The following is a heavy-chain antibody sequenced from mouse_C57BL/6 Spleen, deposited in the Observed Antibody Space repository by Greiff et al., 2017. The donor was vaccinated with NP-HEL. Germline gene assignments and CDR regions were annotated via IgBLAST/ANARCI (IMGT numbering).Heavy chain of an antibody. V-gene: IGHV1-50*01. CDR3: AREGLLRD. Sequence: QVQLQQPGAELVKPGASVKLSCKASGYTFTSYWMQWVKQRPGQGLEWIGEIDPSDSYTNYNQKFKGKATLTVDTSSSTAYMQLSSLTSEDSAVYYCAREGLLRDWGQGTTLTVSS. CDR1: GYTFTSYW. J-gene: IGHJ2*01. D-gene: IGHD1-1*01. CDR2: IDPSDSYT.